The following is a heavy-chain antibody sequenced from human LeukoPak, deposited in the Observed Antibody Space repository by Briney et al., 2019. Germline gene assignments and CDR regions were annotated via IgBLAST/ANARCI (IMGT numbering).Heavy chain of an antibody. CDR2: IKQDGSEK. J-gene: IGHJ4*02. D-gene: IGHD3-3*01. V-gene: IGHV3-7*05. CDR3: ARVFWSATSYYFEY. CDR1: EFTFSRYW. Sequence: GGSLRLSSAVSEFTFSRYWMSWVRQAPGKGLDWVATIKQDGSEKYYVDSVEGRFTISRDNSKNSLYLQMDSLRAEDTAVYYCARVFWSATSYYFEYWGQGALVTVSS.